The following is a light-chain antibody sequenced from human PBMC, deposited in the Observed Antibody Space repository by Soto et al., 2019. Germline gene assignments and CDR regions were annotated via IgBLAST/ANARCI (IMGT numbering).Light chain of an antibody. CDR3: SSYTSTLSARYV. CDR1: SSDVGGYNY. CDR2: EVS. Sequence: QSALTQPASVSGSPGQSITISCTGTSSDVGGYNYVSWYQQHPGKAPKLMIYEVSNRPSGVSNRFSGSKSGNTASLTISGLQAEDEADYYCSSYTSTLSARYVFGTGTKVTVL. V-gene: IGLV2-14*01. J-gene: IGLJ1*01.